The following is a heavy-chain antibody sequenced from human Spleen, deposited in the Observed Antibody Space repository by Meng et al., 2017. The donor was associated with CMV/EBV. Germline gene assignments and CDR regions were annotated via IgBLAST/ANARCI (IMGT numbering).Heavy chain of an antibody. CDR2: IKGKTDGATT. CDR3: TTGRRFTVFGTANPYYYGMDV. Sequence: GESLKISCSASGFTFSNAWMNWVRQAPGKGLERVGRIKGKTDGATTDYATPVKGRFTISRDDSKDTLYLQMSSLQTEDTAVYYCTTGRRFTVFGTANPYYYGMDVWGQGTTVTVSS. J-gene: IGHJ6*02. D-gene: IGHD3-3*01. CDR1: GFTFSNAW. V-gene: IGHV3-15*01.